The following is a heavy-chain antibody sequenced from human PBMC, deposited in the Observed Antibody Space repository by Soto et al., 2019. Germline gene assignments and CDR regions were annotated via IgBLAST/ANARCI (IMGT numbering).Heavy chain of an antibody. CDR3: AKDYGSSRYFFDY. Sequence: LRLPCAASGFTFINYAMSWVRQAPGEGLEWVSTISGNGANTHYADSVKGRFSISRDNSKNTLYIQMNSLRAEDTAVYYCAKDYGSSRYFFDYWGQGALVTVSS. CDR1: GFTFINYA. V-gene: IGHV3-23*01. J-gene: IGHJ4*02. D-gene: IGHD6-19*01. CDR2: ISGNGANT.